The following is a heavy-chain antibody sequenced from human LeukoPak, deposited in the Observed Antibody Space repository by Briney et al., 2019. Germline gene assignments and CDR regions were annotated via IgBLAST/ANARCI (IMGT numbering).Heavy chain of an antibody. Sequence: SETLSLTCTVSGGSISSSSYYWGWIRQPPGKGLEWIGSIYYSGSTYYNPSLKSRVTISVDTSKNQFSLKLSSVTAADTAVYYCARDPTTYSGSYYDWFDPWGQGTLVTVSS. CDR2: IYYSGST. D-gene: IGHD1-26*01. CDR1: GGSISSSSYY. J-gene: IGHJ5*02. CDR3: ARDPTTYSGSYYDWFDP. V-gene: IGHV4-39*07.